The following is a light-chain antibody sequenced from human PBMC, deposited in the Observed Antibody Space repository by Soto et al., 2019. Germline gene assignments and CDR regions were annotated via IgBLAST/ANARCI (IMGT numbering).Light chain of an antibody. J-gene: IGLJ3*02. CDR2: VTRDGSH. CDR1: SGHSHYA. CDR3: QTWGAGIRV. Sequence: QPVLTQSPSASASLGASVRLTCNLSSGHSHYAIAWHQQQPEKGPRYLMKVTRDGSHTKGDGIPDRFSGSMSGAERYLIISSLQSEDEADYYCQTWGAGIRVFGGGTKLTVL. V-gene: IGLV4-69*01.